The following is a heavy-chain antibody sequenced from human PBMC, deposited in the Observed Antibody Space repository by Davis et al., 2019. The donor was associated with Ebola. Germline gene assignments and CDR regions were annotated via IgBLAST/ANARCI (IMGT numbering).Heavy chain of an antibody. D-gene: IGHD3-10*01. Sequence: PSETLSLTCGVYGGSFSGYYWSWIRQSPGKGLEWIGEINHSGSINHNPSLKSRLTISVDPSKNQFSLMLSSVTAADTAVYYCARAGVYRPYYFDFWGQGTLVTVSS. J-gene: IGHJ4*02. CDR1: GGSFSGYY. CDR2: INHSGSI. CDR3: ARAGVYRPYYFDF. V-gene: IGHV4-34*01.